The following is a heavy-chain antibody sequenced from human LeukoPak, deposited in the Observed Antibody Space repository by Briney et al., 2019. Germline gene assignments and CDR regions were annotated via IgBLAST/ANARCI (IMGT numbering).Heavy chain of an antibody. V-gene: IGHV4-30-2*01. Sequence: PSQTLSLTCAVSGGSISSGGYSWSWLRQPPGKGLEWIGYIYHSGSTYYHPSLKSRVTISVDRSKNQFSLKLSSVSAADTAVYYCARGGYCSGGSCYSDYYYGMDVWGKGTTVTVSS. CDR2: IYHSGST. CDR1: GGSISSGGYS. CDR3: ARGGYCSGGSCYSDYYYGMDV. D-gene: IGHD2-15*01. J-gene: IGHJ6*04.